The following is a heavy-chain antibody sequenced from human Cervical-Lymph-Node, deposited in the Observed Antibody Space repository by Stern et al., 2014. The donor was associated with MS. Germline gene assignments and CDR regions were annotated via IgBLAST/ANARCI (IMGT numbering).Heavy chain of an antibody. D-gene: IGHD3/OR15-3a*01. CDR3: ARGTGYSYYFDY. V-gene: IGHV1-46*01. CDR1: GYTFTDYY. J-gene: IGHJ4*02. CDR2: INPNGGTT. Sequence: VHLVESGAEVKKPGASVKVSCKASGYTFTDYYMHWVRQAPGQGLEWMGVINPNGGTTTNAQKFQGSVTMTWESSTSTVYMELSSLRSEDTALYYCARGTGYSYYFDYWGQGTLVTGSS.